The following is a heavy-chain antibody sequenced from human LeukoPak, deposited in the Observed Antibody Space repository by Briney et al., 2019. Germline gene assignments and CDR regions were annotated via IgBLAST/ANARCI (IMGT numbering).Heavy chain of an antibody. V-gene: IGHV4-34*01. Sequence: SETLSLTCAVYGGSFSGYYWSWIRQPPGKGLEWIGEINHSGSTNYNPSLKSRVTISVDTSKNQFSLKLSSVTAADTAVYYCARGGPNWFDPWGQGTLVTVSS. J-gene: IGHJ5*02. CDR2: INHSGST. CDR3: ARGGPNWFDP. CDR1: GGSFSGYY.